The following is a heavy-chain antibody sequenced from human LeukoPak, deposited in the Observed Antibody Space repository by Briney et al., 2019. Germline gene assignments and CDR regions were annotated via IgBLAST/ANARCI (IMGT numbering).Heavy chain of an antibody. J-gene: IGHJ4*02. V-gene: IGHV1-2*06. CDR2: IDPNSGGT. CDR3: ARDPPTMVRGVITGLDY. CDR1: GYTFTGYY. D-gene: IGHD3-10*01. Sequence: ASVKVSCKASGYTFTGYYMHWVRQAPRQGLEWMGRIDPNSGGTNYAQKFQGRVTMTRDTSISTAYMELSRLRSDDTAVYYCARDPPTMVRGVITGLDYWGQGTLVTVSS.